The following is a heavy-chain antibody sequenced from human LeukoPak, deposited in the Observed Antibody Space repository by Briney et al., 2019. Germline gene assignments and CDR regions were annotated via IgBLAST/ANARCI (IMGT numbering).Heavy chain of an antibody. D-gene: IGHD5-24*01. CDR1: VGSFSGYY. V-gene: IGHV4-34*01. CDR3: ARGPHMAFYYYYGMDV. J-gene: IGHJ6*02. Sequence: SETLSLTCAVYVGSFSGYYWSRVRHPPGKGLEWIREINHSGSTNYNPSLKSRVTISVDTSKNQFSLKLSSVTAADTAVYYCARGPHMAFYYYYGMDVWGQGTTVTVSS. CDR2: INHSGST.